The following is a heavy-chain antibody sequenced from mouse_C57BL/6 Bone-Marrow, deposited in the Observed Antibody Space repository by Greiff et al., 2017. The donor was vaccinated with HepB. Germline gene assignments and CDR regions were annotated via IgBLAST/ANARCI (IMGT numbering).Heavy chain of an antibody. CDR3: ARHIYYCGNSLDY. CDR2: ISSGGSYT. V-gene: IGHV5-6*01. D-gene: IGHD1-1*01. CDR1: GFTFSSYG. Sequence: EVKLVESGGDLVKPGGSLKLSCAASGFTFSSYGMSWVRQTPDKRLEWVATISSGGSYTYYPDSVKGRFTISRDNAKNTLYLQMSSLKSEDTAMYYRARHIYYCGNSLDYWGQGTTLTVSS. J-gene: IGHJ2*01.